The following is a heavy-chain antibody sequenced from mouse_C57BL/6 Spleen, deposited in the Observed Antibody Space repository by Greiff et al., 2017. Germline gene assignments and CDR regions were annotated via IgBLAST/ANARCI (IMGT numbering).Heavy chain of an antibody. D-gene: IGHD2-4*01. V-gene: IGHV1-39*01. J-gene: IGHJ4*01. CDR2: IHPNYGTT. Sequence: EVQLQQSGPELVKPGASVKISCKASGYSFTDYNMKWVKQSNGKSLEWIGVIHPNYGTTSYNQTFKGKATLTVEQSSSTAYMQLNSLTSEDSSFYYCSRGYYDYYGIYAIDYWGQGTSVTVSS. CDR3: SRGYYDYYGIYAIDY. CDR1: GYSFTDYN.